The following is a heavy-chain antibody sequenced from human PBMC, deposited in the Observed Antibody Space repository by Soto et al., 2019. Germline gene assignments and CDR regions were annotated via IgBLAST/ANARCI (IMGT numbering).Heavy chain of an antibody. Sequence: PVASLKISGKASVWSVTSYWIGWVRQMPGKGLEWMGIVYPGDSDTRYSPSFQGQVTISADKSISTAYLQWSSLKASDTAMYYCARGAYSSNWYYCFDPWGQGTLVTVST. V-gene: IGHV5-51*01. J-gene: IGHJ5*02. CDR1: VWSVTSYW. CDR3: ARGAYSSNWYYCFDP. CDR2: VYPGDSDT. D-gene: IGHD6-13*01.